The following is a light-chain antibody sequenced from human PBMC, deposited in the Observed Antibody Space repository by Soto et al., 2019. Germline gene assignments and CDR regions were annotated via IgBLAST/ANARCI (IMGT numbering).Light chain of an antibody. J-gene: IGKJ4*01. Sequence: EIVLTQSPGTLSLSPGERATLSCRASQSVSSNYLAWYQQKPGQAPRLLIYGISTRATGIPDRFSRSGSGTDFTLTISRLEPEDFAVYYCQQYGSYPLTFGGGTKVEIK. CDR2: GIS. V-gene: IGKV3-20*01. CDR1: QSVSSNY. CDR3: QQYGSYPLT.